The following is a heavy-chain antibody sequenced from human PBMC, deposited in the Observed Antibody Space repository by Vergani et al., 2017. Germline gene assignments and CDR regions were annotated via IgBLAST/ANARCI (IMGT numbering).Heavy chain of an antibody. D-gene: IGHD2-2*03. CDR3: ARDLDIVVVPAAPVAFDI. V-gene: IGHV1-18*01. J-gene: IGHJ3*02. CDR1: GYTFTSYG. CDR2: ISAYNGNP. Sequence: QVQLVQSGAEVKKPGASVKVSCKASGYTFTSYGISWVRQAPGQGLEWMGWISAYNGNPNYAQKLQGRVTMTTDTSTSTAYMELRSLRSDDTAVYYCARDLDIVVVPAAPVAFDIWGQGTMVTVSS.